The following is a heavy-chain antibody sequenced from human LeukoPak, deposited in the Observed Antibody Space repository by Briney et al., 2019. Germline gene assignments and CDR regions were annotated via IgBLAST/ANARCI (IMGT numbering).Heavy chain of an antibody. V-gene: IGHV1-2*06. CDR3: ARLTYYDFWSGYNYAFDI. D-gene: IGHD3-3*01. CDR2: INPSSGGT. J-gene: IGHJ3*02. Sequence: ASVKVSCKASGYTFTGYYMHWVRQAPGQGLELMGRINPSSGGTNYAQKFQGRVTMTRDTSISTAYMELSRLRSDDTAVYYCARLTYYDFWSGYNYAFDIWGQGTMVTVSS. CDR1: GYTFTGYY.